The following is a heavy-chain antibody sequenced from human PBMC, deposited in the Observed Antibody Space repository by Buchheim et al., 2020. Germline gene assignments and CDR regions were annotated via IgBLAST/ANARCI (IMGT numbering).Heavy chain of an antibody. CDR1: GFTFSSYG. Sequence: QVQLVESGGGVVQPGRSLRLSCAASGFTFSSYGMHWVRQAPGKGLEWVAVISYDGSNKYYADSVKGRFTISRDNSKNTLYLQMNSLRAEDTAVYYCAKTEYDILTGYLDYWGQGTL. V-gene: IGHV3-30*18. CDR3: AKTEYDILTGYLDY. CDR2: ISYDGSNK. J-gene: IGHJ4*02. D-gene: IGHD3-9*01.